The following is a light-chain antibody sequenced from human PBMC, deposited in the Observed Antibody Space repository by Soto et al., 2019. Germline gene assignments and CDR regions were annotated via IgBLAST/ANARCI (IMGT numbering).Light chain of an antibody. Sequence: PGERATLSCRASQSVSSYLAWYQQKPGQAPRLLIYDASNRATGIPARFSGSGSGTDFTLTISSLEPEDFAVYYCQQRSNWPPITFGQGTRMEIK. CDR3: QQRSNWPPIT. CDR1: QSVSSY. CDR2: DAS. J-gene: IGKJ5*01. V-gene: IGKV3-11*01.